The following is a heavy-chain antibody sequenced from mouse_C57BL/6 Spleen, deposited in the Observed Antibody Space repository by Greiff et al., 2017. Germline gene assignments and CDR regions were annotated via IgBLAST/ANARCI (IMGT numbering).Heavy chain of an antibody. V-gene: IGHV1-31*01. D-gene: IGHD6-1*01. Sequence: EVQLQQSGPELVKPGASVKISCKASGYSFTGYYLHWVKQSHGNILDWIGYIYPYNGVSSYNQKFKCKATLTVDKSSSPAYMELGSLTSKDPAVYDCVRGPCCSYYYALDYWGQGTSVTVSS. J-gene: IGHJ4*01. CDR1: GYSFTGYY. CDR3: VRGPCCSYYYALDY. CDR2: IYPYNGVS.